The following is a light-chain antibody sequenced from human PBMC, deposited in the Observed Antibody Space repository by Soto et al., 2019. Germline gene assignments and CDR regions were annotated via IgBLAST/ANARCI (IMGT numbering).Light chain of an antibody. CDR2: GAS. V-gene: IGKV3-20*01. CDR1: ETVSNSY. Sequence: IVLTQSPGTLSLSPGERATLSCRASETVSNSYIAWYQQKPGQAPRLLIYGASSKATGIPDRFSGSGSGTDFTLTISRLEPEDFAVYYCQQYGSSPCTFGQGTKVESK. CDR3: QQYGSSPCT. J-gene: IGKJ1*01.